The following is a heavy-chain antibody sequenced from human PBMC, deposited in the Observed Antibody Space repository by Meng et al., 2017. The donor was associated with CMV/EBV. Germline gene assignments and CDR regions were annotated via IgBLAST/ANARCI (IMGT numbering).Heavy chain of an antibody. V-gene: IGHV4-4*07. CDR1: GGSISSYY. CDR3: ARGGLYYYDSSGHFDY. J-gene: IGHJ4*02. CDR2: IYTSGRT. D-gene: IGHD3-22*01. Sequence: PLQVSGPGLVEPSETPSLPCTVPGGSISSYYWSWFRQPAGKGLEWIGRIYTSGRTNYNPSLKSRVTMSVDTSKNQFSLKLSSVTAADTAVYYCARGGLYYYDSSGHFDYWGQGTLVTVSS.